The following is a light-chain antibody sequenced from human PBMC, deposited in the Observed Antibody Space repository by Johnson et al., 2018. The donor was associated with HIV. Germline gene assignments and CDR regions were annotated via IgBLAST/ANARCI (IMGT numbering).Light chain of an antibody. CDR3: GTWDSSLNTFV. J-gene: IGLJ1*01. Sequence: QAVLTQPPSVSAAPGQRVTISCSGRGSNIGSHYVSWYQQLPGTAPKLLIYRNNQRPSGVPDRFSGSKSGTSASLAISGLQAEDEADYYCGTWDSSLNTFVFGTGTRVTVL. V-gene: IGLV1-47*01. CDR2: RNN. CDR1: GSNIGSHY.